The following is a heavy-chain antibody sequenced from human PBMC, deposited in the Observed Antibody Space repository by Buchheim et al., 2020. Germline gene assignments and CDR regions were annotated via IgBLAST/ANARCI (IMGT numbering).Heavy chain of an antibody. CDR1: GFTFSSYG. V-gene: IGHV3-30*18. J-gene: IGHJ6*02. CDR2: ISYAGSNK. CDR3: AKSGYGMDV. Sequence: QVQLVESGGGVVQPGRSPRLSCAASGFTFSSYGMHWVRQAPGKGLEWVAVISYAGSNKYYADSVKGRFIISRDNSKNTLSLQMNSLRAEDTAVYYCAKSGYGMDVWGQGTT. D-gene: IGHD3-10*01.